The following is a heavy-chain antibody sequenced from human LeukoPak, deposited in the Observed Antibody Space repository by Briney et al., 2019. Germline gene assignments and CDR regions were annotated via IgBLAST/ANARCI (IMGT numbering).Heavy chain of an antibody. CDR1: GGTFSSYA. D-gene: IGHD6-19*01. CDR3: ARDYSSGWGNWFDP. V-gene: IGHV1-69*06. Sequence: SVKVSCKASGGTFSSYAISWVRQAPGQGLEWMGGIIPILGTANYAQKFQGRVTITADKSTSTAYMELSSLRSEDTAVYYCARDYSSGWGNWFDPWGQGTLVTVSS. J-gene: IGHJ5*02. CDR2: IIPILGTA.